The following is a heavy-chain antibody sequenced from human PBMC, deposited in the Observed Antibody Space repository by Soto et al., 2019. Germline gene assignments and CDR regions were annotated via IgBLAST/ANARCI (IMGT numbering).Heavy chain of an antibody. CDR3: ARVRLPPLYYGSGSYYYYFDY. D-gene: IGHD3-10*01. CDR1: GGSISSYY. J-gene: IGHJ4*02. V-gene: IGHV4-59*01. Sequence: SETLSLTCTVSGGSISSYYWSWIRQPPWKGLEWIGYIYYSGSTNYNPSLKSRVTISVDTSKNQFSLKLSSVTAADTAVYYCARVRLPPLYYGSGSYYYYFDYWGKGTLVTVSS. CDR2: IYYSGST.